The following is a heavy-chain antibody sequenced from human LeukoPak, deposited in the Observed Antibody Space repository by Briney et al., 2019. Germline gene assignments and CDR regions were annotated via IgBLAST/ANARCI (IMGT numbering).Heavy chain of an antibody. J-gene: IGHJ4*02. D-gene: IGHD3-22*01. V-gene: IGHV3-7*01. CDR2: IKQDGSEK. CDR3: ARAIVVVSPFDY. Sequence: GGSLRLSCEGSGFTFSNYWMSWVRQAPGKGLEWVANIKQDGSEKYYVDSVKGRFTISRDNAKNSLYLQMNSLRAEDTAVYYCARAIVVVSPFDYWGQGTLVTVSS. CDR1: GFTFSNYW.